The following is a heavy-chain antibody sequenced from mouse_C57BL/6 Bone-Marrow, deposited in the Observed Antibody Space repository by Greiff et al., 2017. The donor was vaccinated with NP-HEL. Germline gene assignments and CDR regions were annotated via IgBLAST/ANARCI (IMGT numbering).Heavy chain of an antibody. CDR1: GFSFNTYA. D-gene: IGHD2-2*01. J-gene: IGHJ4*01. CDR2: IRSKSNNYAT. Sequence: EVQLVESGGGLVQPKGSLKLSCAASGFSFNTYAMNWVRQAPGKGLEWVARIRSKSNNYATYYADSVKDRFTISRDDSESMLYLQMNNLKTEDTAMYYCGGLWGGGVNAMDYWGQGTSVTVSS. V-gene: IGHV10-1*01. CDR3: GGLWGGGVNAMDY.